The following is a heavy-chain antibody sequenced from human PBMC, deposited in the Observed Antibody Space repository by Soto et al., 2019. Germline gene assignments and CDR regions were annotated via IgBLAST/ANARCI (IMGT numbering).Heavy chain of an antibody. CDR1: GFMFENYA. CDR2: ISWNVGSI. CDR3: AKAHLGYSAYKTLYYFDS. J-gene: IGHJ4*02. V-gene: IGHV3-9*01. D-gene: IGHD5-12*01. Sequence: EVQLVESGGGLVQPGMSLRLSCAASGFMFENYAMHWVRQAPGKGLEWVSSISWNVGSIDYADSVKGRFTISRDDAKNSLYLQMNSLRAEDTALYYCAKAHLGYSAYKTLYYFDSWGQGTLVTVSS.